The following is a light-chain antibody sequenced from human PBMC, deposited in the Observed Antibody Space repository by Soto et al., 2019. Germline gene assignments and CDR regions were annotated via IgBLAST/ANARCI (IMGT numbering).Light chain of an antibody. CDR2: AAS. CDR3: QQSYSTPRT. V-gene: IGKV1-39*01. Sequence: DIQMTQSPSSLSASVGDRVTITCRASQSISSYLNWYQQNPGKAPKLLIYAASSLQSGVPSRFSGSGSGTDFTLTISSLQPEDFATYYCQQSYSTPRTVGGGTKVDSK. CDR1: QSISSY. J-gene: IGKJ4*01.